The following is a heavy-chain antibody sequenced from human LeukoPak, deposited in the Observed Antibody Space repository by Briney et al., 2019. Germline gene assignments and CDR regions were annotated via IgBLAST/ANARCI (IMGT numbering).Heavy chain of an antibody. V-gene: IGHV1-18*01. CDR2: ISGFNGHT. CDR3: ARAWLRRKFYYYMDV. CDR1: GYTFNLYG. J-gene: IGHJ6*03. Sequence: WASVKVSYKASGYTFNLYGVNWVRQAPGQGLEWMGWISGFNGHTKYAQNLQDRVTMTTDTSTSTAYMELRSLRSDDTAVYYCARAWLRRKFYYYMDVWGKGTTVTVSS. D-gene: IGHD5-12*01.